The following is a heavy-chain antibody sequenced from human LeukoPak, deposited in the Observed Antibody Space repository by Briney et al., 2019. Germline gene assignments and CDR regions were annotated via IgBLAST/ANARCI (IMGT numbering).Heavy chain of an antibody. Sequence: GGSLRLSCAASGFTFSSYWMSWVRQAPGKGLEWVANIKQDGSEKYYVDSVRGRFTITRDNAKNSPYLQMNSLRAEDTAVYYCARDGLMAALFDYWGQGTLVTVSS. CDR2: IKQDGSEK. CDR3: ARDGLMAALFDY. D-gene: IGHD5-24*01. V-gene: IGHV3-7*01. CDR1: GFTFSSYW. J-gene: IGHJ4*02.